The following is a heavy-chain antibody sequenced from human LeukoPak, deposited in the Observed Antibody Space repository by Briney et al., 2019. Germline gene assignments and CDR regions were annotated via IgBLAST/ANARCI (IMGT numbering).Heavy chain of an antibody. J-gene: IGHJ3*02. V-gene: IGHV4-39*01. D-gene: IGHD3-22*01. CDR1: GGSISSSSYY. CDR3: AKGYYDSSGYTFGFDI. CDR2: IYYSGST. Sequence: PSETLSLTCTVSGGSISSSSYYWGWIRQPPGKGLEWIGSIYYSGSTYYNPSLKSRVTISVDTSKNQFSLKLSSVTAADTAVYYCAKGYYDSSGYTFGFDIWGHGTLVTVSS.